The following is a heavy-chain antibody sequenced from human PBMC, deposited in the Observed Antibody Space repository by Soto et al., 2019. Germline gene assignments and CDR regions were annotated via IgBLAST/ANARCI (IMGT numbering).Heavy chain of an antibody. V-gene: IGHV4-31*03. CDR1: GGSISSGGYY. Sequence: PSETLSLTCTVSGGSISSGGYYWSWIRQHPGKGLEWIGYIYYSGSTYYNPSLKSRVTISVDTSKNQFSLKLSSVTAADTAVYYCARGGYVLGSYYYYGMDVWGQGTTVTVSS. J-gene: IGHJ6*02. CDR2: IYYSGST. D-gene: IGHD6-25*01. CDR3: ARGGYVLGSYYYYGMDV.